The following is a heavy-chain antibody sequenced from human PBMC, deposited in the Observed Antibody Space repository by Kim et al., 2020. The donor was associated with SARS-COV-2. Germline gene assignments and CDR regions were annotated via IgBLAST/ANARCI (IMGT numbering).Heavy chain of an antibody. D-gene: IGHD3-22*01. CDR2: ISWNSGSI. CDR3: AKDGGSSGYLDTYGYFDY. CDR1: GFTFDDYA. J-gene: IGHJ4*02. Sequence: GGSLRLSCAASGFTFDDYAMHWVRQAPGKGLEWVSGISWNSGSIGYADSVKGRFTISRDNAKNSLYLQMNSLRAEDTALYYCAKDGGSSGYLDTYGYFDYWGQGTLVTVSS. V-gene: IGHV3-9*01.